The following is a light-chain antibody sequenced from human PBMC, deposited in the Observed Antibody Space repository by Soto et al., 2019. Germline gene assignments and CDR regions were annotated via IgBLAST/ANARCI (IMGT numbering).Light chain of an antibody. CDR3: SSYTSSSTVV. CDR1: SSDVGGYNY. V-gene: IGLV2-14*01. CDR2: EVS. J-gene: IGLJ2*01. Sequence: QSVLTQPASVSGSPGQSITISCTGTSSDVGGYNYVSWYQQHPGKAPKLMIYEVSNRPSGVSTHFSGSKSGNTASLTISGLQAEDEANYYCSSYTSSSTVVFGGGTKVTVL.